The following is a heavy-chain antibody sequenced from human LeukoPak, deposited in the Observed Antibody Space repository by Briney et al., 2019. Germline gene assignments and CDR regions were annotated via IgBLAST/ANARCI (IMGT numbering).Heavy chain of an antibody. D-gene: IGHD6-13*01. Sequence: SETLSLTCTVSGGYISSYYWSWIRQPAGKGLEWIGRIYTSGSTNYNPSLKSRVTMSVDTSKNQFSLKLSSVTAADTAVYYCARGLAAAASYYYYYYYMDVWGKGTTVTVSS. CDR1: GGYISSYY. CDR3: ARGLAAAASYYYYYYYMDV. CDR2: IYTSGST. V-gene: IGHV4-4*07. J-gene: IGHJ6*03.